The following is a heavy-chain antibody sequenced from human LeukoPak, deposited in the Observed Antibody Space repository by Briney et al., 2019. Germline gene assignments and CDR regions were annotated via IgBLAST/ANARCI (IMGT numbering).Heavy chain of an antibody. CDR1: GFTFSDYY. J-gene: IGHJ4*02. CDR3: ARVWGGGYNYFDY. D-gene: IGHD5-24*01. CDR2: IYSGSST. V-gene: IGHV3-53*01. Sequence: PGGSLRLSCAASGFTFSDYYMSWIRQAPGKGLEWVSVIYSGSSTYYADSVKGRFTISRDNSKNTLYLQMNSLRAEDTAVYYCARVWGGGYNYFDYWGQGTLVTVSS.